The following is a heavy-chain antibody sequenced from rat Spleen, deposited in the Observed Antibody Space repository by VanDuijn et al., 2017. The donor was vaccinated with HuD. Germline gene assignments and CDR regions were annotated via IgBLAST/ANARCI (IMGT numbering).Heavy chain of an antibody. V-gene: IGHV5-29*01. D-gene: IGHD1-4*01. CDR3: ARQGGYNSYVMDA. J-gene: IGHJ4*01. CDR2: ISYDGSST. CDR1: GFTFSNYY. Sequence: EVQLVESDGGLVQPGRSLKLSCAASGFTFSNYYMAWVRQAPTKGLEWVATISYDGSSTYYRDSVKDRFTISRDNAKSTLYLQMDSLRSEDTATYYCARQGGYNSYVMDAWGQGASVTVSS.